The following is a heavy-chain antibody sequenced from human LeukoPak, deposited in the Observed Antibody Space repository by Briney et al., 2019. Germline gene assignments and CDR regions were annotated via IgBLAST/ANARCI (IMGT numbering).Heavy chain of an antibody. Sequence: QPRGSLRLSCAASGFTFTNYAMTWVRQPPGKGRDWVSVIGASGANTYHSATVKGRFPVSRDNSQNTLFLHLSSLRGEDAAVYFCARRPRDTSGYYLGAFHDGGQGTAVTVYS. CDR1: GFTFTNYA. CDR2: IGASGANT. V-gene: IGHV3-23*01. CDR3: ARRPRDTSGYYLGAFHD. J-gene: IGHJ3*01. D-gene: IGHD3-22*01.